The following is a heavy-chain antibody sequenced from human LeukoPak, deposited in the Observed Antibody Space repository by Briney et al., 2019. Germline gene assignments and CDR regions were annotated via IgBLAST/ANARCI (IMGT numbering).Heavy chain of an antibody. D-gene: IGHD3-22*01. Sequence: PSETLSLTCTASGGSISSYYWSWIRQPPGKGLEWIGYIYYSGSTNYNPSLKSRVTISVDTSKNQFSLKLSSVTAADTAVYYCARHGPLFYYYDSSGYWGPFDYWGQGTLVTVSS. CDR3: ARHGPLFYYYDSSGYWGPFDY. CDR1: GGSISSYY. V-gene: IGHV4-59*08. CDR2: IYYSGST. J-gene: IGHJ4*02.